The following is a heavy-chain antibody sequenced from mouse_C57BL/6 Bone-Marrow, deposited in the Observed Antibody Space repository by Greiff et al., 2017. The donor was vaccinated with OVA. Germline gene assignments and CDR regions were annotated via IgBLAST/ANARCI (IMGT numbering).Heavy chain of an antibody. Sequence: EVQLVESGGGLVQPKGSLKLSCAASGFSFNTYAMNWVRQAPGKGLEWVARIRRKSNNYASNYDDSVKDRFTISRYDSEIMRYLQMNNLKTEDTAMYYCVRQLRLVFAYWGQGTLVTVSA. D-gene: IGHD3-2*02. CDR3: VRQLRLVFAY. V-gene: IGHV10-1*01. J-gene: IGHJ3*01. CDR2: IRRKSNNYAS. CDR1: GFSFNTYA.